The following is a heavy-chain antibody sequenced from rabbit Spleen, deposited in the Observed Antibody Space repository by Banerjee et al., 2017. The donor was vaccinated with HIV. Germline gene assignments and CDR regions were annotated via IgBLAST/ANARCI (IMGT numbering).Heavy chain of an antibody. Sequence: EQLEESGGGLVKPEGSLTLTCTASGFSFSGSQYMCWVRQAPGKGLEWISCIAGSSSDFTYSATWAKGRFTCSKTSSTTVTLQMTSLTVADTATYFCARDTSSSFSSYGMDLWGPGTLVTVS. J-gene: IGHJ6*01. D-gene: IGHD1-1*01. V-gene: IGHV1S45*01. CDR3: ARDTSSSFSSYGMDL. CDR2: IAGSSSDFT. CDR1: GFSFSGSQY.